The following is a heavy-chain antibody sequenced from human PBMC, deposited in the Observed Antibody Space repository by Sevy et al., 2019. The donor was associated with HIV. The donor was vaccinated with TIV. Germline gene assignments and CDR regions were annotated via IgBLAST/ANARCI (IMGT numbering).Heavy chain of an antibody. CDR2: INPNSGCT. J-gene: IGHJ4*02. Sequence: ASVKFSCKASGYTFTGYYMHWVRQAPGQGLEWMGRINPNSGCTNYAQKFQGRVTMTRDTSISTAYMELSRLRSDDTAVYYCARAIIIMAHIGSFPFDYWGQGTLVTVSS. V-gene: IGHV1-2*06. CDR3: ARAIIIMAHIGSFPFDY. CDR1: GYTFTGYY. D-gene: IGHD3-10*01.